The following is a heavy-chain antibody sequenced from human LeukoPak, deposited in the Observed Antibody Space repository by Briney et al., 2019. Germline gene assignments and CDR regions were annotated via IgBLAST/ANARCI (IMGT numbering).Heavy chain of an antibody. Sequence: GGSLRLSCAASGFTFSSYAMHWVRQAPGKGLEWVAVISYDGSNKYYADSVKGRFTISRDNSKNTLYLQMNSLRAEDTAVYYCAKELDYYGSGSYLDYWGQGTLVTVSS. CDR3: AKELDYYGSGSYLDY. D-gene: IGHD3-10*01. CDR2: ISYDGSNK. CDR1: GFTFSSYA. V-gene: IGHV3-30-3*01. J-gene: IGHJ4*02.